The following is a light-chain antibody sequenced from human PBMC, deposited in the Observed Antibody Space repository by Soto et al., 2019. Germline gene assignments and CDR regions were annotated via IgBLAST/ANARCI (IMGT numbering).Light chain of an antibody. CDR3: AAWDDSLNGYV. CDR2: FNI. CDR1: SSNIGSNT. J-gene: IGLJ1*01. Sequence: QSLLSQPPSASLTPGQRVTISCSGSSSNIGSNTVSWYQQFPGTAPKLLIYFNIQRPSGVPDRFSGSKSGTSASLAISGLQSEDEADYYCAAWDDSLNGYVFGTGTKVTVL. V-gene: IGLV1-44*01.